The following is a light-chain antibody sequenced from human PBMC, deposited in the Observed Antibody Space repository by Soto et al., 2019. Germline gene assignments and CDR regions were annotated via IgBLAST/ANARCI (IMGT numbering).Light chain of an antibody. V-gene: IGKV1-33*01. CDR1: QDIRNY. CDR2: GAS. CDR3: QQHRNLPLT. J-gene: IGKJ4*01. Sequence: DIQMTQSPSSLSASVGYRVTITCQASQDIRNYLSWHQHKPGKAPKLLIYGASNLETGVPSRFSGSGYGTDFTLTISSLQSEDIETYYCQQHRNLPLTFGGGTKVDIK.